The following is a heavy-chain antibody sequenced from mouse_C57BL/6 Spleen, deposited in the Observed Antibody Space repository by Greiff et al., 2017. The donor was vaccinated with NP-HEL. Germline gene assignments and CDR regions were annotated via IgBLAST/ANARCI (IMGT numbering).Heavy chain of an antibody. CDR3: ARSYSNPHAMDY. V-gene: IGHV1-26*01. CDR1: GYTFTDYY. CDR2: INPNNGGT. D-gene: IGHD2-5*01. J-gene: IGHJ4*01. Sequence: EVQLQQSGPELVKPGASVKISCKASGYTFTDYYMNWVKQSHGKSLEWIGDINPNNGGTSYNQKFKGKATLTVDKSSSTAYMELRSLTSEDSAVYYCARSYSNPHAMDYWGQGTSVTVSS.